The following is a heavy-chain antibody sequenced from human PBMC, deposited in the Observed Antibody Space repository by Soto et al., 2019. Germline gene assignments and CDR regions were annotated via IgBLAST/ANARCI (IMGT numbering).Heavy chain of an antibody. CDR2: IIPIFGTA. V-gene: IGHV1-69*06. CDR1: GGTFSSYA. CDR3: ARPGSSSWPDAFDI. J-gene: IGHJ3*02. D-gene: IGHD6-13*01. Sequence: SVKVSCKASGGTFSSYAISWVRQAPGQGLEWMGGIIPIFGTANYAQKFQGRVTITADKSISTAYLQWSSLKASDTAMYYCARPGSSSWPDAFDIWGQGTMVTVS.